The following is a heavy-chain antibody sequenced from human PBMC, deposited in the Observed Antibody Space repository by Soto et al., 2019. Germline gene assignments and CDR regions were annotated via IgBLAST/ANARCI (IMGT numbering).Heavy chain of an antibody. V-gene: IGHV3-7*03. CDR2: IKLGGSEE. J-gene: IGHJ5*02. CDR3: ARGYCTSASCYPNWFGP. Sequence: LRLSCAASGFTLSNYWMSWVRQAPGKGLEWVANIKLGGSEEYYVDSVKGRFTISRDNAKNSLYLQMNSLRAEDTAVYYCARGYCTSASCYPNWFGPWGQGTLVTVSS. CDR1: GFTLSNYW. D-gene: IGHD2-2*01.